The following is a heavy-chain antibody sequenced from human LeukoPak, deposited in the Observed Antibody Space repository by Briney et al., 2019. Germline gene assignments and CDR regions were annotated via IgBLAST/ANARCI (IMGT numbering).Heavy chain of an antibody. D-gene: IGHD5-18*01. V-gene: IGHV6-1*01. CDR1: GDTVSSNRAT. Sequence: SQTLSLTCAISGDTVSSNRATWHWIRQSPSRGLEWLGRTYYMSKWFNDNALSVKSRLTINADTSQNQFSLHLNSVTPDDTAVYYCARARGYSNGVAAFDMWGQGTVVTVSS. CDR2: TYYMSKWFN. CDR3: ARARGYSNGVAAFDM. J-gene: IGHJ3*02.